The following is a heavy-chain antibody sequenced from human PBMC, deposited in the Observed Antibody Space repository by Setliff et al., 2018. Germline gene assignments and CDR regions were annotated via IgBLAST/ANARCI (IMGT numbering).Heavy chain of an antibody. J-gene: IGHJ6*02. CDR1: GFTFSSYA. CDR3: AGRLGASTRYYYYGLDV. D-gene: IGHD3-16*01. Sequence: GGSLRLSCAASGFTFSSYAMNWVRQAPGKGLEWVSAISGSGGSTYYADSVKGRFTISRDNAKNSLYLQMNSLRAEDTAVYYCAGRLGASTRYYYYGLDVWGQGTTVTVSS. CDR2: ISGSGGST. V-gene: IGHV3-23*01.